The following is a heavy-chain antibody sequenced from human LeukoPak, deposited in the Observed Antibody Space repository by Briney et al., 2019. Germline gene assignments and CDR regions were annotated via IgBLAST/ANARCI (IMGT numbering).Heavy chain of an antibody. CDR2: ISGSGGST. V-gene: IGHV3-23*01. CDR1: GFTFSSYA. D-gene: IGHD3-10*01. Sequence: GSLRLSCAASGFTFSSYAMSWVRQAPGKGLEWVSAISGSGGSTYYADSVKGRFTISRDNSKNTLYLQMNSLRAEDTAVYYCAKDSSGSGSYYNYYYYYGMDVWGQGTTVTVSS. J-gene: IGHJ6*02. CDR3: AKDSSGSGSYYNYYYYYGMDV.